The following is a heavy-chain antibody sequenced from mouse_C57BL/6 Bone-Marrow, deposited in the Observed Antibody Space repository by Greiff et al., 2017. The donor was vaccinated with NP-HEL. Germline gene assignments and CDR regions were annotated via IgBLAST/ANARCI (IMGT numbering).Heavy chain of an antibody. Sequence: VQLQQSGAELMKPGASVKLSCKATGYTFTGYWIEWVKQRPGQGLEWIGVINPGSGGTNYNEKFKGKATLTADKSSSTAYMQLSSLTSEDSAVYFCARLGGHYAMDYWGQGTSVTVSS. D-gene: IGHD1-1*02. CDR1: GYTFTGYW. V-gene: IGHV1-54*01. CDR2: INPGSGGT. J-gene: IGHJ4*01. CDR3: ARLGGHYAMDY.